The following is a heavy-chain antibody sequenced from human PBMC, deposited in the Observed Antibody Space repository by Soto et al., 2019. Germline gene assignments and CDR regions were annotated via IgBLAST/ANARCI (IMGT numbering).Heavy chain of an antibody. CDR2: IKSKTDGGTT. Sequence: EVQLVESGGGLVKPGGSLRLSCAASGFTFSNAWMNWVRQAPGKALERVGRIKSKTDGGTTDYAAPVKGRFTISRDDSKNTLYLQMNSLKTDDTAVYYCTTDTDYDFWSGYYCYWGQGTLVTVSS. CDR1: GFTFSNAW. D-gene: IGHD3-3*01. J-gene: IGHJ4*02. CDR3: TTDTDYDFWSGYYCY. V-gene: IGHV3-15*07.